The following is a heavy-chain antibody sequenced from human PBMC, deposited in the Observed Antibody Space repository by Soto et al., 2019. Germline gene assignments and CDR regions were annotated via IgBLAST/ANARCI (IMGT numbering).Heavy chain of an antibody. CDR2: IIPIFGTA. V-gene: IGHV1-69*13. CDR3: ARVGFCSVGSFDICSDP. CDR1: GGTFSSYA. D-gene: IGHD2-15*01. J-gene: IGHJ5*02. Sequence: GASVKVSCKASGGTFSSYAISWVRQAPGQGLEWMGGIIPIFGTANYAQKFQGRVTITADESTSTAYMELRSLRSDDTAVYYCARVGFCSVGSFDICSDPWGEGPRVTVSS.